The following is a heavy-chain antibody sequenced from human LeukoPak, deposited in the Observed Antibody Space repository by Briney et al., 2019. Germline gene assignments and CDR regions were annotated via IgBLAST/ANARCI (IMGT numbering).Heavy chain of an antibody. CDR3: AKDRGRIYYYYGMDV. CDR1: GFTFSSYA. J-gene: IGHJ6*02. D-gene: IGHD2-15*01. V-gene: IGHV3-23*01. Sequence: GASLRLSCAASGFTFSSYAMSWVRQAPGEGLEWFSAISGSGGSTYYADSVKGRFTISRDNSKNTLYLQMNSLRAEDTAVYYCAKDRGRIYYYYGMDVWGQGTTVTVSS. CDR2: ISGSGGST.